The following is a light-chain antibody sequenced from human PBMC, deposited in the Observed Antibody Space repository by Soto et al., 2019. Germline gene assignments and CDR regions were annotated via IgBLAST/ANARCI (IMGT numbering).Light chain of an antibody. J-gene: IGKJ4*02. CDR1: HSVLYGPNNKNY. Sequence: DFVMTQSPEYLAVPLGERATINCKSGHSVLYGPNNKNYFAWYQQKPGQSPKVLIYWASTRVSGVPERFNGSGSGTDFTPTISSLQPEDAAVYFCQQYYSSPLTFGGGTKVEI. CDR2: WAS. V-gene: IGKV4-1*01. CDR3: QQYYSSPLT.